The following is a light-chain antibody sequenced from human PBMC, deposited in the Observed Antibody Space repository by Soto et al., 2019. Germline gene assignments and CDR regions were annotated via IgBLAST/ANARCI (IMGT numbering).Light chain of an antibody. CDR2: DVS. J-gene: IGLJ2*01. V-gene: IGLV2-14*03. Sequence: QSALTQPAYVSGSPGQSITISCTGTSSDVGAYNYVSWYQQHPGKAPKLMIYDVSDRPSGISNRFSGSKSGNAASLTISGLQTEDEADYYCSSYTTSSTVVFGGGTKLTVL. CDR1: SSDVGAYNY. CDR3: SSYTTSSTVV.